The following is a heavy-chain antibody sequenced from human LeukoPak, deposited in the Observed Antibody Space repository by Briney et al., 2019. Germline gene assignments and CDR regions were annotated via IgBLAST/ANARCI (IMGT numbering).Heavy chain of an antibody. CDR3: AKFMVRGVFDY. V-gene: IGHV3-23*01. Sequence: GGSLRLSCAASGFTFSSYVMSWVRQAPGKGLEWVSSISGGGISTYYADSVKGRFTISRDNSKNTLYLQMNSLRAEDTAVYYCAKFMVRGVFDYWGQGTLATVSS. D-gene: IGHD3-10*01. CDR1: GFTFSSYV. CDR2: ISGGGIST. J-gene: IGHJ4*02.